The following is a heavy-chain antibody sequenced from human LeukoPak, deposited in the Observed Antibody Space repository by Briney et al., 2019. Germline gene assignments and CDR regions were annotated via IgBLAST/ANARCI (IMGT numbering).Heavy chain of an antibody. J-gene: IGHJ4*02. CDR1: GFGFSSYA. CDR2: ISGGGGST. D-gene: IGHD3-10*01. V-gene: IGHV3-23*01. Sequence: GSLRLSCAASGFGFSSYAMSWVRQAPGKGLEWASAISGGGGSTYYADSVKGRFTISRDNSKNTLYLQMDSLRVEDTAFYYCSKDRGRGWGQGTLVTVSS. CDR3: SKDRGRG.